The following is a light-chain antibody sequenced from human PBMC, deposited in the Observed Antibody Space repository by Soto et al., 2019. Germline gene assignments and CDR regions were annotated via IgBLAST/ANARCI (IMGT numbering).Light chain of an antibody. CDR1: QSISSW. V-gene: IGKV1-5*01. CDR3: QQYNSYWT. Sequence: DIQMTQSPSTLSASVGDRVTITCRASQSISSWLAWYQQKPGKAPKLLIYDASSLKSGVPSRFSGSGSGTEFTLTSSSLQPDDFATYYCQQYNSYWTFGQGTKVEIK. J-gene: IGKJ1*01. CDR2: DAS.